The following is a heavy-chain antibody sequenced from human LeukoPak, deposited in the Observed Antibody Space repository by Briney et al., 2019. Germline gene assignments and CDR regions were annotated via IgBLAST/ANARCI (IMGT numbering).Heavy chain of an antibody. D-gene: IGHD6-25*01. V-gene: IGHV1-24*01. CDR2: FDPEDGET. Sequence: GASVKVSCKVSGYTLTELSMHWVRRAPGKGLEWMGGFDPEDGETIYAQKFQGRVTMTEDTSTDTAYMELNNLKSEDTAIYYCFKFAAGPDPYYPWGQGTLVTVSS. J-gene: IGHJ5*02. CDR3: FKFAAGPDPYYP. CDR1: GYTLTELS.